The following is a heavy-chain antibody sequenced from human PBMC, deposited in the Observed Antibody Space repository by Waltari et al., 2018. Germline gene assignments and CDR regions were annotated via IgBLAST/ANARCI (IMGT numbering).Heavy chain of an antibody. V-gene: IGHV4-39*07. CDR2: IYYSGST. Sequence: QLQLQESGPGLVKPSETLSLTCTVSGGSISSXSYYWGWIRQPPGKGLEWIGSIYYSGSTYSNPSLKSRVTISVDTSKNQFSPKLSSVTAADTAVYYCASRGVWXGYYDFDYWGQGTLVXXSS. D-gene: IGHD3-3*01. CDR1: GGSISSXSYY. CDR3: ASRGVWXGYYDFDY. J-gene: IGHJ4*02.